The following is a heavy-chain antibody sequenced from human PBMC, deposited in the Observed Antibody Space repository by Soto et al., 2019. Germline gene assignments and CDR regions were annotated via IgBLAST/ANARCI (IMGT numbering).Heavy chain of an antibody. V-gene: IGHV3-23*01. CDR1: GFTFSSYA. CDR3: AKDHTSPGLRPDDMDV. Sequence: GGSLRLSCAASGFTFSSYAMSWVRQAPGKGLEWVSAISGSGGSTYYADSVKGRFTISRDNSKNTLYLQMNSLRAEDTAVYYCAKDHTSPGLRPDDMDVWGKGTTVTVSS. D-gene: IGHD4-17*01. CDR2: ISGSGGST. J-gene: IGHJ6*03.